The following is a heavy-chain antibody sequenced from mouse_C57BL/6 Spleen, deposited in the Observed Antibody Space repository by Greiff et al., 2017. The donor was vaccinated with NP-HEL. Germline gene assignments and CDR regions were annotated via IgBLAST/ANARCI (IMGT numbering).Heavy chain of an antibody. CDR2: INPNYGTT. CDR1: GYSFTDYN. J-gene: IGHJ1*03. D-gene: IGHD1-1*01. Sequence: VQLQQSGPELVKPGASVKISCKASGYSFTDYNMNWVKQSNGKSLEWIGVINPNYGTTSYNQKFKGKATLTVDQSSSTAYMQLNSLTSEDSAVYYCARPGITTVVATGYFDVWGTGTTVTVSS. V-gene: IGHV1-39*01. CDR3: ARPGITTVVATGYFDV.